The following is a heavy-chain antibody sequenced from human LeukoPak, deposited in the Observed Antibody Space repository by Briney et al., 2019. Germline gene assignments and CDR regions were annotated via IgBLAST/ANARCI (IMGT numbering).Heavy chain of an antibody. J-gene: IGHJ5*02. CDR3: ARIGGPFDA. V-gene: IGHV4-38-2*01. Sequence: SETLSLTCAVSGYSISSGSYWGWIRQPPGKGLEWIGSIYHSGSTYYYPSLKSRVTISVDTSKNQFSLKVSSVTAADTAVYYCARIGGPFDAWGQGTLVTASS. CDR1: GYSISSGSY. CDR2: IYHSGST.